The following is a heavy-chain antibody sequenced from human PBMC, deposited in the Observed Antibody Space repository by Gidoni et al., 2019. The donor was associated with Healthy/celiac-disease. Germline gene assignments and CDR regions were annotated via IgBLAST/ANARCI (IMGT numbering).Heavy chain of an antibody. CDR3: ARDWVVSGLVGWFDP. CDR2: INPNSGGT. Sequence: QVQLVQSGAEVKKPGASVKVSCKASGYTFTGYYMHWVRQAPGQGLEWMGWINPNSGGTNYAQKFQGRVTMTRDTSISTAYMELSRLRSDDTAMYYCARDWVVSGLVGWFDPWGQGTLVTVSS. V-gene: IGHV1-2*02. J-gene: IGHJ5*02. CDR1: GYTFTGYY. D-gene: IGHD2-8*02.